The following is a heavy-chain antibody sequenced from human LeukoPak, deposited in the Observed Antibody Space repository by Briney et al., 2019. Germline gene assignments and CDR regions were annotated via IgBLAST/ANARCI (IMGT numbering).Heavy chain of an antibody. CDR3: ARGPRYYFDC. CDR1: GGSISSSSYY. V-gene: IGHV4-39*01. J-gene: IGHJ4*02. CDR2: IYYSGST. Sequence: SETLSLTCTVSGGSISSSSYYWGWIRQPPGKGLEWIGSIYYSGSTYYNPSLKSRVTISVDTSKNQFSLKLSSVTAADTAVYYCARGPRYYFDCWGQGTLVTVSS.